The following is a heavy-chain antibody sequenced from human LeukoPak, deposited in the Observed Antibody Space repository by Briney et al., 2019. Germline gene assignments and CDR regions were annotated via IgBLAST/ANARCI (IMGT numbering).Heavy chain of an antibody. CDR2: IRYDGSNK. J-gene: IGHJ6*03. Sequence: GGSLRLSCAASGFTFSSYGMHWVRLAPGKGLEWVAFIRYDGSNKYYADSVKGRFTISRDNSKNTLYLQMNSLRAEDTAVYYCAKDRQARDYYYMDVWGKGTTVTISS. V-gene: IGHV3-30*02. CDR1: GFTFSSYG. CDR3: AKDRQARDYYYMDV.